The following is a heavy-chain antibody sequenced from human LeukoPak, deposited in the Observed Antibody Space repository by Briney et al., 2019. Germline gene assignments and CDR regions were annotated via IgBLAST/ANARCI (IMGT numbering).Heavy chain of an antibody. D-gene: IGHD3-10*01. CDR2: IYPGDSDT. CDR1: GYSFSNYW. CDR3: ARHEYGSGSPFVDY. Sequence: PGESLKICCMGSGYSFSNYWICCVRQMPGKSVVWMGIIYPGDSDTSYSPSFQGQVTISADKSISTAYLQWSILTASATAMYYCARHEYGSGSPFVDYWGQGPLVSVSS. J-gene: IGHJ4*02. V-gene: IGHV5-51*01.